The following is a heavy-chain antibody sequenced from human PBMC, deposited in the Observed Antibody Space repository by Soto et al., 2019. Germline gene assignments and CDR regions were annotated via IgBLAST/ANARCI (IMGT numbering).Heavy chain of an antibody. CDR3: AREVNSSPARGPNWFDP. Sequence: SETLSLTCAVSGDSINNSHWWSWVRQTPGKGLEWIGETYHSGTTNYNPSLKTRVTISIDKSKNQFSLKMNSVTTADTAVYYCAREVNSSPARGPNWFDPWGQGTLVTVSS. V-gene: IGHV4-4*02. CDR2: TYHSGTT. CDR1: GDSINNSHW. J-gene: IGHJ5*02. D-gene: IGHD6-13*01.